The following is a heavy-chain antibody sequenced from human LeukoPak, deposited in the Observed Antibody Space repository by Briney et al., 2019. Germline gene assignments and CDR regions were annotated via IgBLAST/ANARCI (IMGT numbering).Heavy chain of an antibody. D-gene: IGHD3-22*01. CDR3: ARDNRYDSSGYYYYFDY. Sequence: SVKVSCKASGGTFSSYAISWVRQAPGQGLEWMGRIIPIFGKANYAQKFQGRVTITADKSTSTAYMELSSLRSEDTAVYYCARDNRYDSSGYYYYFDYWGQGTLVTVSS. J-gene: IGHJ4*02. V-gene: IGHV1-69*04. CDR1: GGTFSSYA. CDR2: IIPIFGKA.